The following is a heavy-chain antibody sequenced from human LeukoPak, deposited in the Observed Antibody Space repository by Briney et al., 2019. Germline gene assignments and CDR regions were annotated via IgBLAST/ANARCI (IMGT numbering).Heavy chain of an antibody. V-gene: IGHV1-46*01. CDR3: ARSLAAAGNFDY. J-gene: IGHJ4*02. D-gene: IGHD6-13*01. Sequence: GASVKVSCKASGYTFTSYGISWVRQAPGQGLEWMGIINPSGGSTSYAQKFQGRVTMTRDTSTSTVYMELSSLRPEDTAVYYCARSLAAAGNFDYWGQGTLVTVSS. CDR2: INPSGGST. CDR1: GYTFTSYG.